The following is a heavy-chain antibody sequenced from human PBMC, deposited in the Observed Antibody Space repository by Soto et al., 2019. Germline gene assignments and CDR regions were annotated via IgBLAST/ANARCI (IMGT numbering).Heavy chain of an antibody. Sequence: EVQLVETGGGLIQPGGALILSCAASGFTVSSKYMSWLRQAPGKGLEWVSILYSDGNTYYADSVKGRFTVSRDNSKNTLNLQMNSLRPEDTAVYFCARGRGTCVVTTCYLPFDSWGQGALFTVSS. CDR3: ARGRGTCVVTTCYLPFDS. D-gene: IGHD2-2*01. CDR1: GFTVSSKY. CDR2: LYSDGNT. J-gene: IGHJ4*02. V-gene: IGHV3-53*02.